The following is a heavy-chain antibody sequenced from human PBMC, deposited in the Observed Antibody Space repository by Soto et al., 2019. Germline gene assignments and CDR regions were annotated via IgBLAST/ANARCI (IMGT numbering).Heavy chain of an antibody. V-gene: IGHV1-69*13. J-gene: IGHJ6*02. CDR3: ARGHFGGTYYYGMDV. D-gene: IGHD3-3*02. CDR2: IIPIFGTA. Sequence: SVKVSCKASGGTFSSYAISWVRQAPRQGLEWMGGIIPIFGTANYAQKFQGRVTITADESTSTAYMELSSLRSEDTAVYYCARGHFGGTYYYGMDVWGLGTTVTASS. CDR1: GGTFSSYA.